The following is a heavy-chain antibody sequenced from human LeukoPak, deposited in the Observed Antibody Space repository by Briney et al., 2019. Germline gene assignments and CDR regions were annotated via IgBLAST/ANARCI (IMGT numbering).Heavy chain of an antibody. Sequence: GGSLRLSCAASGFIFSDYYMSWIRQAPGKGLEWVANIKQDGSEKYYADSVEGRFTISRDNSKNSLYLQMNSLKAEDTAVYYCARDGSNYNILTGYYSLWGQGAQVTVSS. V-gene: IGHV3-7*03. CDR2: IKQDGSEK. CDR3: ARDGSNYNILTGYYSL. CDR1: GFIFSDYY. D-gene: IGHD3-9*01. J-gene: IGHJ4*02.